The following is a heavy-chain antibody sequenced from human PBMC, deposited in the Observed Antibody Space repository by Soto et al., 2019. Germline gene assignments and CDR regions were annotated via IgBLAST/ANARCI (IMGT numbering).Heavy chain of an antibody. CDR3: ARPPHTEVNYYYGMDV. CDR2: IDPSDSYT. CDR1: GYSFTSYW. D-gene: IGHD3-10*01. J-gene: IGHJ6*02. Sequence: GESLKISCKGSGYSFTSYWITWVRQMPGKGLEWMGRIDPSDSYTNYSPSFQGHVTISVDKSISTAYLQWSSLKASDTAMYYCARPPHTEVNYYYGMDVWGQGTTVTVSS. V-gene: IGHV5-10-1*01.